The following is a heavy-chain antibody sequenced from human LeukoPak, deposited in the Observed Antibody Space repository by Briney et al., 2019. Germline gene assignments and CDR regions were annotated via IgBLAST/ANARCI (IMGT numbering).Heavy chain of an antibody. V-gene: IGHV3-30-3*01. CDR3: ARDSHSQAAGEKEYVDY. Sequence: GGSLRLSCAASGFTFSSYAMHWVRQAPGKGLEWVAVISYDGSNKYYADSVKGRFTISRDNSKNTLYLQMNSLRAEDTAVYYCARDSHSQAAGEKEYVDYWGQGTLVTVSS. CDR1: GFTFSSYA. CDR2: ISYDGSNK. D-gene: IGHD6-25*01. J-gene: IGHJ4*02.